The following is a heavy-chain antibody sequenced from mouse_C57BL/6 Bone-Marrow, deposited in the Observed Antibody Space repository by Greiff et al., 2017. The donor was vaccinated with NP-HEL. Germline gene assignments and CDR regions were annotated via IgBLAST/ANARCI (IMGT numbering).Heavy chain of an antibody. J-gene: IGHJ4*01. CDR3: ARADGYYSMGAMDY. Sequence: VQLKQSGPGLVKPSQTVFLTCTVTGISITTGNYRWSWIRPFPGNKLEWIGYIYYSGTITYNPSLTSRTTITRDTPKNPFFLEMNSLTAEDTATYYCARADGYYSMGAMDYWGQGTSVTVSS. CDR2: IYYSGTI. CDR1: GISITTGNYR. D-gene: IGHD2-3*01. V-gene: IGHV3-5*01.